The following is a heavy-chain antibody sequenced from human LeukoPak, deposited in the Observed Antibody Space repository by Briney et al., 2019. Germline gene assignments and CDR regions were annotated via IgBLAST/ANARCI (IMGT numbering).Heavy chain of an antibody. D-gene: IGHD3-22*01. V-gene: IGHV3-11*04. CDR3: ARAGYYYDSSGDHDAFDI. J-gene: IGHJ3*02. Sequence: GGSLRLSCAASGFTFSDYNMRWIRQAPGKGLEWVSSISRSGSTKYYADSVKGRFTISRDNAKNSLFLQMNSLRAEDTAVYYCARAGYYYDSSGDHDAFDIWGQGTTVTVSS. CDR2: ISRSGSTK. CDR1: GFTFSDYN.